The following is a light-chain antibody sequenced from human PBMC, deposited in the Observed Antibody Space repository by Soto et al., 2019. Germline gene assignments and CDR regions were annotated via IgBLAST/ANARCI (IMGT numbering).Light chain of an antibody. J-gene: IGKJ1*01. Sequence: EMGFTRCPGSLPLSLGEKAKISCRANQSVSSKYLGWYQQKPGQAPRLLIYGASSRVNGITDRFSGSGSGPHFTCTIIRLDPDESAVYYFQQYGSSPPWTVGQGTKVDIK. CDR1: QSVSSKY. V-gene: IGKV3-20*01. CDR3: QQYGSSPPWT. CDR2: GAS.